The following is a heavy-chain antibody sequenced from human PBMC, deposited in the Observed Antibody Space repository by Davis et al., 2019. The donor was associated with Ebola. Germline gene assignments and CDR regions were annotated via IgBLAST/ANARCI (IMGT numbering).Heavy chain of an antibody. D-gene: IGHD2-21*02. Sequence: ASVKVSCKASGYTFTSYDINWVRQATGQGLEWMGWMNPNSGNTGYAQKFQGRVTMTRNTSISTAYMELSSLRSEDTAVYYCARVGEVVVTATPNWFDPWGQGTLVTVSS. J-gene: IGHJ5*02. V-gene: IGHV1-8*01. CDR3: ARVGEVVVTATPNWFDP. CDR1: GYTFTSYD. CDR2: MNPNSGNT.